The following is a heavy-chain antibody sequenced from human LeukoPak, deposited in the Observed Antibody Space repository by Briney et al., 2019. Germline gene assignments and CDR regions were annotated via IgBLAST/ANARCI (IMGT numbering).Heavy chain of an antibody. CDR2: INHSGST. CDR3: ARGTDENTNWFDP. J-gene: IGHJ5*02. CDR1: GGSISSGGYY. Sequence: ASETLSLTCTVSGGSISSGGYYWSWIRQPPGKGLEWIGEINHSGSTNYNPSLKSRVTISVDTSKNQFSLKLSSVTAADTAVYYCARGTDENTNWFDPWGQGTLVTVSS. D-gene: IGHD2-2*01. V-gene: IGHV4-39*07.